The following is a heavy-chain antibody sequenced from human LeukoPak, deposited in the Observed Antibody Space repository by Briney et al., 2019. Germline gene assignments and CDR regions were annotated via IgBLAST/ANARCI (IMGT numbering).Heavy chain of an antibody. Sequence: PSETLSLTCTVSGGSISSYFWSWIRQPAGKGLEWIGRIYTSGSTNYNPSLKSRVTMSADPSKNQFSLKLRSVTAADTAVYYCARDRVERSGYYYYYGMDVWGQGTTVTVSS. CDR2: IYTSGST. D-gene: IGHD1-1*01. V-gene: IGHV4-4*07. J-gene: IGHJ6*02. CDR1: GGSISSYF. CDR3: ARDRVERSGYYYYYGMDV.